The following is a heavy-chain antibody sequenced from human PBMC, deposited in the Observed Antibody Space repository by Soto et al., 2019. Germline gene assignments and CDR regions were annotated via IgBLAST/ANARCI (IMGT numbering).Heavy chain of an antibody. CDR3: AKAYYDFWNGYYYYYYGMDV. CDR1: GFTFSSYG. V-gene: IGHV3-30*18. J-gene: IGHJ6*02. Sequence: GGSLRLSCAASGFTFSSYGMHWVRQAPGKGLEWVAVISYDGSNKYYADSVKGRFTISRDNSKNTLYLQMNSLRAEDTAVYYCAKAYYDFWNGYYYYYYGMDVWGRGTTVTVSS. D-gene: IGHD3-3*01. CDR2: ISYDGSNK.